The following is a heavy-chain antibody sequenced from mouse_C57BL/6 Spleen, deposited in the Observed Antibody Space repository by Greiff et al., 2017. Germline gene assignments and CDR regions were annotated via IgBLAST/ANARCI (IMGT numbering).Heavy chain of an antibody. CDR3: ARLAITTVVARDY. CDR2: INPSNGGT. J-gene: IGHJ2*01. CDR1: GYTFTSYW. Sequence: QVQLQQPGTELVKPGASVKLSCKASGYTFTSYWMHWVKQRPGQGLEWIGNINPSNGGTTYNEKFKSKATLTVDKSSSTAYMQLSSLTSEDSAVYYCARLAITTVVARDYWGQGTTLTVSS. D-gene: IGHD1-1*01. V-gene: IGHV1-53*01.